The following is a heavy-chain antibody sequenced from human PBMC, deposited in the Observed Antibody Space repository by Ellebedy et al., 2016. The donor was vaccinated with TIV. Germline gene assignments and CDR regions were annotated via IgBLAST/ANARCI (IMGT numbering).Heavy chain of an antibody. V-gene: IGHV3-33*01. J-gene: IGHJ6*02. Sequence: GESLKISCAASGFTLSRYHMHWVRQAPGKGLEWVALIWSNGRLKYYADSVKGRFTLSRDNSRYTVFLQMNSLGGDDTGIYYCAREVAEGQGDMDVWGQGTTVTVSS. CDR1: GFTLSRYH. CDR2: IWSNGRLK. CDR3: AREVAEGQGDMDV. D-gene: IGHD5-12*01.